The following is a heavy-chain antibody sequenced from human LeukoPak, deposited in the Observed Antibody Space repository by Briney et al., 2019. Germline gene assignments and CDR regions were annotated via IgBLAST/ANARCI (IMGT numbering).Heavy chain of an antibody. V-gene: IGHV3-30-3*01. CDR1: GFTFSSYA. CDR2: ISYDGSNK. Sequence: GGSLRLSCAASGFTFSSYAMHWVRQAPGKGLEWVAVISYDGSNKYYADSVKGRFTISRDNSKNTLYLQMNSLRAEDTAVYYCASTPSGIVLMVYAFYFDYWGQGTLVTVSS. J-gene: IGHJ4*02. CDR3: ASTPSGIVLMVYAFYFDY. D-gene: IGHD2-8*01.